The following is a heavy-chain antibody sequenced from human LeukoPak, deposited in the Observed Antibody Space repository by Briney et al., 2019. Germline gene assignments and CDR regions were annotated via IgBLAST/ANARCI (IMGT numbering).Heavy chain of an antibody. D-gene: IGHD5-18*01. CDR2: MNPNSGNT. CDR1: GYTFTGYY. CDR3: ARDWGQIQLWLRGTFDI. J-gene: IGHJ3*02. Sequence: GASVKVSCKASGYTFTGYYMHWVRQAPGQGLEWMGWMNPNSGNTGYAQKFQGRVTMTRNTSISTAYMELSSLRSEDTAVYYCARDWGQIQLWLRGTFDIWGQGTMVTVSS. V-gene: IGHV1-8*02.